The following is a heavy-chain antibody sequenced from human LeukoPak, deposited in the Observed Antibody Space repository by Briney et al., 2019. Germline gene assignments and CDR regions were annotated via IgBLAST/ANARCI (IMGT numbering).Heavy chain of an antibody. D-gene: IGHD6-19*01. J-gene: IGHJ4*02. CDR3: ARLSSGWSRTDY. Sequence: GGSLRLSCAASGFTFSSYEMYWVRQAPGKGLEWVSYISSSGSPIYYADSVKGRFTISRDNTKNSLFLQMNSLRAEDTAVYYCARLSSGWSRTDYWGQGTLVTVSS. CDR2: ISSSGSPI. CDR1: GFTFSSYE. V-gene: IGHV3-48*03.